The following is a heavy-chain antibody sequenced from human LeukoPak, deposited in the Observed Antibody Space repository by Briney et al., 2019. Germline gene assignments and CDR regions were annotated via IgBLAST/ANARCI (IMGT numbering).Heavy chain of an antibody. CDR2: IYYSGST. D-gene: IGHD1-1*01. CDR1: GGSLSSYY. CDR3: ARVVPNWNYGMDV. V-gene: IGHV4-59*08. Sequence: SETLSLTCTVSGGSLSSYYWSWIRQPPGKGLEWIGYIYYSGSTNYNPSLKSRVTISVDTSKNQFSLKLSSVTAADTAVYYCARVVPNWNYGMDVWGQGTTVTVSS. J-gene: IGHJ6*02.